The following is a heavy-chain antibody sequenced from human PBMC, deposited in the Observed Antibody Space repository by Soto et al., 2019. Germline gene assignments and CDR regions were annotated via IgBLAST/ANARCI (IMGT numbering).Heavy chain of an antibody. D-gene: IGHD6-13*01. CDR1: GFTVSSNY. J-gene: IGHJ4*02. V-gene: IGHV3-53*01. CDR2: IYSGGST. Sequence: GGSLRLSCAASGFTVSSNYMSWVRQAPGKGLEWVSVIYSGGSTYYADSVKGRFTISRDNSKNTLYLQMNSLRAEDTAVYYCASCSSSWASYYFDYWGQGTLVTVSS. CDR3: ASCSSSWASYYFDY.